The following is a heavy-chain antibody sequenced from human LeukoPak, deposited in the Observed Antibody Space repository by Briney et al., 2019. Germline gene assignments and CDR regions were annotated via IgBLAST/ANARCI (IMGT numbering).Heavy chain of an antibody. Sequence: GGSLRLSCAASGFTFSNYWMSWVRQAPGRGLEWVANIKPDGSAQYYVDSVRGRFTISRDNAKNSLYLRMNSLRVEDTAVYYCARGGGRDPFNVAYWGQGTLVTVSS. V-gene: IGHV3-7*04. CDR2: IKPDGSAQ. D-gene: IGHD3-10*01. CDR1: GFTFSNYW. J-gene: IGHJ4*02. CDR3: ARGGGRDPFNVAY.